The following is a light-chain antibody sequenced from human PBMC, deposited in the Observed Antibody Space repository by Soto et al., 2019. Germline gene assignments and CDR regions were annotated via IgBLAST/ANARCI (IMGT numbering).Light chain of an antibody. V-gene: IGKV3D-15*01. J-gene: IGKJ4*01. CDR3: QQYHTWPIT. CDR1: QSVSSN. Sequence: EIVMTQSPATLSVSPGERATLHCRASQSVSSNLAWYQQKPGQAPRLLMFGASTRATGIPARFSGSGSGTEFTLTISSLQSEDCAIYYCQQYHTWPITFGGGTKVDIK. CDR2: GAS.